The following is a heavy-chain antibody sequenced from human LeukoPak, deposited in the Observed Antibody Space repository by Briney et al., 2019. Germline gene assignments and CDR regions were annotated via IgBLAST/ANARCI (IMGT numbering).Heavy chain of an antibody. Sequence: ASVKVSCKASGYTFTTYYIHLVRQAPGQGLEWMGLINPTGGSTTYAQKFQGRVTMTRDTSTSTVYMELSSLRSEDTAVYYCARLWSDSSGYYLDYWGQGTLVTVSS. V-gene: IGHV1-46*01. J-gene: IGHJ4*02. CDR3: ARLWSDSSGYYLDY. CDR2: INPTGGST. D-gene: IGHD3-22*01. CDR1: GYTFTTYY.